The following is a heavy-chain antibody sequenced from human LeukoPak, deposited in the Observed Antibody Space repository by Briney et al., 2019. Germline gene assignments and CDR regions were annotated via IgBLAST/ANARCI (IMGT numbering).Heavy chain of an antibody. CDR2: IYYSGST. J-gene: IGHJ4*02. CDR3: ARQGIVATPYYFDY. D-gene: IGHD5-12*01. Sequence: PSETLSLTCTASGGSISSYYWSWIRQPPGKGLEWIGYIYYSGSTNYNPSLKSRVTISVDTSKNQFSLKLSSVTAADTAVYYCARQGIVATPYYFDYWGQGTLVTVSS. CDR1: GGSISSYY. V-gene: IGHV4-59*08.